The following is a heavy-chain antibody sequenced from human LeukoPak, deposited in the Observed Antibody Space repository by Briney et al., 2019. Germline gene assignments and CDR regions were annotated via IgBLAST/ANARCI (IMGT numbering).Heavy chain of an antibody. CDR2: IYSGGTT. V-gene: IGHV3-53*01. CDR3: AKDSTRDIVVVVASFNWFDP. J-gene: IGHJ5*02. D-gene: IGHD2-15*01. Sequence: GGSLRLSCAASGFTVSSNYMSWVRQAPGKGLEWVSVIYSGGTTYYADSVKGRFTISRDNSKNTLYLQMNSLRAEDTAVYYCAKDSTRDIVVVVASFNWFDPWGQGTLVTVSS. CDR1: GFTVSSNY.